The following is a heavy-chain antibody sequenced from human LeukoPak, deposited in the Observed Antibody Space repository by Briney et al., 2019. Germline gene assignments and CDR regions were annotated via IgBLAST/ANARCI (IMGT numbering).Heavy chain of an antibody. D-gene: IGHD3-10*01. V-gene: IGHV3-9*01. CDR2: ISWKSGSI. Sequence: GGSLRLSCVVSGFTFDDYAMYWVRQAPGKGLEWVSGISWKSGSIGYADSVKGRFTISRDNAKNSLYLQMNSLRAGDTAVYYCARDLDYCGSGSFDYWGQGTLVTVSS. CDR3: ARDLDYCGSGSFDY. J-gene: IGHJ4*02. CDR1: GFTFDDYA.